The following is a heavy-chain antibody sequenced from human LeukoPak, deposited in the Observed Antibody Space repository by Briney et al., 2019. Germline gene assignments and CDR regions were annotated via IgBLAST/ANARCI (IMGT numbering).Heavy chain of an antibody. CDR1: GFTFSSYW. Sequence: PGGSLRLSCAASGFTFSSYWMSWVRQAPGKGLEGVANIKQDGSEKYYVDSVKGRFTISRDNAKNSLYLQMNSLRAEDTAVYYCARDVGSNWYERFDDWGQGTLVTVSS. CDR3: ARDVGSNWYERFDD. V-gene: IGHV3-7*01. CDR2: IKQDGSEK. J-gene: IGHJ4*02. D-gene: IGHD6-13*01.